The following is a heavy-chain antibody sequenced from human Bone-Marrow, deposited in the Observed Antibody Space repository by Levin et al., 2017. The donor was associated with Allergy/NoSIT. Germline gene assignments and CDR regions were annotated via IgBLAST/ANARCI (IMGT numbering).Heavy chain of an antibody. Sequence: PEASVKVSCKASGYTFTSYDMHWVRQAPGQGLEWMGIINPSGGSTSYAQKFQGRVTMTRDTSTSTVYLELSSLRSEDTAMYFCARPGLPRGTITLAGVDGRPPNWFDPWGQGTLVTVSS. CDR3: ARPGLPRGTITLAGVDGRPPNWFDP. D-gene: IGHD5-12*01. CDR1: GYTFTSYD. J-gene: IGHJ5*02. V-gene: IGHV1-46*01. CDR2: INPSGGST.